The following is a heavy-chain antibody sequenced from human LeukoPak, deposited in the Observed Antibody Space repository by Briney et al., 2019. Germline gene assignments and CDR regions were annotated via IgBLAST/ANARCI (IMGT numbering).Heavy chain of an antibody. D-gene: IGHD1-20*01. CDR2: IDPGDSDT. J-gene: IGHJ4*02. Sequence: GESLKISCKGSGYSFTSYWISWVRQMPGKGLEWMGRIDPGDSDTRYSPSFQGQVTISADKSISTAYLQWSSLKASDSAMYYCAREYNWKGNSGYWGQGTLVTVSS. CDR1: GYSFTSYW. V-gene: IGHV5-51*01. CDR3: AREYNWKGNSGY.